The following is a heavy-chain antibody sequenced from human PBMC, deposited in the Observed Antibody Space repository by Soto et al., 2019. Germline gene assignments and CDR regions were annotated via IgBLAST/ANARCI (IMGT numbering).Heavy chain of an antibody. CDR1: GFTFSGYS. CDR2: INKDGDDT. J-gene: IGHJ5*02. Sequence: PGGSLRLSCAASGFTFSGYSMHWVRQAPGRGLEYVSAINKDGDDTFYAKSVEGRFTISRDNSKRTLYLQMGSLRIEDMGVYYCARVGINNFFDRWGQGTLVTVSS. CDR3: ARVGINNFFDR. V-gene: IGHV3-64*01.